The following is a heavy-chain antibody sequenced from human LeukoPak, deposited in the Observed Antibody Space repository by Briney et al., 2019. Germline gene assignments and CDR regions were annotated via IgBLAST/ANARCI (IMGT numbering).Heavy chain of an antibody. CDR2: ISYSGNT. J-gene: IGHJ4*02. CDR3: ARSFGESYFDY. D-gene: IGHD3-10*01. V-gene: IGHV4-31*03. CDR1: GGSITSGGYF. Sequence: SETLSLTCTVSGGSITSGGYFWSWVRQHPGRGLEWIGYISYSGNTYYNPSLKSRLTISVDTSKNQFSLKLSSVTAADTAVYYCARSFGESYFDYWGQGILVTVSS.